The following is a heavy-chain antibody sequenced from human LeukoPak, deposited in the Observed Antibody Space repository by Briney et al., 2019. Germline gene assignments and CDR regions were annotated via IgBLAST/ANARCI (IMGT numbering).Heavy chain of an antibody. CDR2: INTDGSST. V-gene: IGHV3-74*01. CDR1: GFTLSNYW. CDR3: AKGGGGVVAH. Sequence: GGSLRLSCSASGFTLSNYWMHWVRQAPGKGLVWVSRINTDGSSTNYADSVKGRFTISRDNSKNTLYLQMNSLRAEDTAVYYCAKGGGGVVAHWGQGTLVTVSS. D-gene: IGHD3-16*02. J-gene: IGHJ4*02.